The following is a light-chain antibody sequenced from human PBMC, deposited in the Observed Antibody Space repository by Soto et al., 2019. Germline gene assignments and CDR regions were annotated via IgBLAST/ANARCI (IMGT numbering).Light chain of an antibody. CDR1: SSDVGGYNY. CDR2: EVS. CDR3: SSYAASNNLGV. Sequence: QSALTQPPSASGSPGQSVTISCIGTSSDVGGYNYVSWYQQHPGKAPKLMIYEVSKRPSGVPDRFSGSKSGTTASLTVSGLQAEDEAEYYCSSYAASNNLGVFGGGTKLTVL. V-gene: IGLV2-8*01. J-gene: IGLJ2*01.